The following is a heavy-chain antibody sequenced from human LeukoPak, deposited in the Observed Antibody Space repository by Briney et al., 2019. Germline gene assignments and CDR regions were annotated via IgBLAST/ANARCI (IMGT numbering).Heavy chain of an antibody. CDR3: ASQWLVSPLFDY. J-gene: IGHJ4*02. V-gene: IGHV4-59*08. CDR1: GGSISGYY. CDR2: IYYSGST. Sequence: PSETLSLTCTVSGGSISGYYWSWIRQPPGKGLEWIGYIYYSGSTNYNPSLESRVTISVDTSNNQFSLKLSSVTAADTAVYYCASQWLVSPLFDYWGQGTLVTVSS. D-gene: IGHD6-19*01.